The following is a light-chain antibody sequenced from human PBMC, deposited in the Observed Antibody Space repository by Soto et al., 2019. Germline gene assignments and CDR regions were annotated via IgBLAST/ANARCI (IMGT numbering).Light chain of an antibody. CDR1: NIGSKS. CDR3: QVWDSSSDHPV. Sequence: SYELTQPPSVSVAPGQTARITCGGNNIGSKSVHWYQQKPGQAPVLVVYDDSDRPSWIPERFSGSNSGNTATLTISRVEAGDEADYYCQVWDSSSDHPVFGGGTKLTVL. V-gene: IGLV3-21*02. J-gene: IGLJ2*01. CDR2: DDS.